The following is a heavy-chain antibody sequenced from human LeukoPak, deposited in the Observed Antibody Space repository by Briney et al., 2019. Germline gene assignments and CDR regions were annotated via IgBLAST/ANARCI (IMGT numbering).Heavy chain of an antibody. D-gene: IGHD2-15*01. CDR1: GYSFTSYW. J-gene: IGHJ4*02. CDR3: ATHENSLGYCSGGSCYPSRLDY. Sequence: GESLRIPCKGSGYSFTSYWISWVRQMPGKGLEWMGRIDPSDSYTNYSPSFQGHVTISADKSISTAYLQWSSLKASDTAMYYCATHENSLGYCSGGSCYPSRLDYWGQGTLVTVSS. CDR2: IDPSDSYT. V-gene: IGHV5-10-1*01.